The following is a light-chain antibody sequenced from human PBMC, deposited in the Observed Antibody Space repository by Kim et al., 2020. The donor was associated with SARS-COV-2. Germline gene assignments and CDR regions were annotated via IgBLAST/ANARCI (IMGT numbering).Light chain of an antibody. CDR2: QDS. CDR3: QAWDSSTVV. V-gene: IGLV3-1*01. Sequence: SYELTQPPSVSVSPGQTASITCSGDKLGDKYACWYQQKPGQSPVLVIYQDSKRPSGIPERFSGSNSGNTATLTISGTKAMDEADYYCQAWDSSTVVFGGGTQRTVL. CDR1: KLGDKY. J-gene: IGLJ2*01.